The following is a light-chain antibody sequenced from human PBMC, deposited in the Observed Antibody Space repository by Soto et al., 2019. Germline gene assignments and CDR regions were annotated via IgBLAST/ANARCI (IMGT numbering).Light chain of an antibody. CDR2: DAS. CDR1: QSISSW. J-gene: IGKJ4*01. CDR3: QQYESYSPLT. V-gene: IGKV1-5*01. Sequence: DMHMTQSPSTRSASGGDRVTVTCRASQSISSWLAWYQQKPGKAPKLLIYDASSLESGVPSRFSGSGSGTEFTLTISSLQPDDFATYYCQQYESYSPLTFGGGTKVDI.